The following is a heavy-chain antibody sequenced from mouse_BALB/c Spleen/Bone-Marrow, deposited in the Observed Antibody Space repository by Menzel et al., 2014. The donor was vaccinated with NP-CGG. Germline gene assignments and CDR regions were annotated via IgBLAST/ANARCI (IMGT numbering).Heavy chain of an antibody. CDR1: GFGFSRYW. V-gene: IGHV4-1*02. J-gene: IGHJ1*01. CDR3: ARGDHWYFDV. CDR2: INPDSSTI. Sequence: EVKVVESGGGLVQPGGSLKLSCAASGFGFSRYWMSWVRQAPGKGLEWIGEINPDSSTINYTPSLKDKFIISRDNAKNTLYLQMNKVRSEDTALYYCARGDHWYFDVWGAGTTVTVSS.